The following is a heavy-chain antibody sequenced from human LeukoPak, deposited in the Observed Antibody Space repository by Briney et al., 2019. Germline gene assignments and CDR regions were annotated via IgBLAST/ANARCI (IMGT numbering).Heavy chain of an antibody. Sequence: GESLQISCKGSGYSFTSYWIGWVRQMPGKGREWMGIIYPGDSDTRYSPSFQGHVTISAVKSISTAYLQWSSLKASDTAMYYCARHGCSSTSCYWDYYYGMDVWGQGTTVTVSS. CDR2: IYPGDSDT. D-gene: IGHD2-2*01. CDR1: GYSFTSYW. CDR3: ARHGCSSTSCYWDYYYGMDV. V-gene: IGHV5-51*01. J-gene: IGHJ6*02.